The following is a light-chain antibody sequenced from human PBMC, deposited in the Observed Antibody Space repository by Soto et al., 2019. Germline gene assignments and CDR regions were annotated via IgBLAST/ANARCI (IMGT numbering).Light chain of an antibody. CDR1: QSVSSY. J-gene: IGKJ2*01. CDR2: DAS. V-gene: IGKV3-11*01. CDR3: HQRSNWPPYT. Sequence: EIVLTQSPATLSLSPGERATLSCRASQSVSSYLAWYQQKPGQAPRLLIYDASNRAAGIPARFSCSGSGTDFTLTISSLEPEDFAAYYCHQRSNWPPYTFGQGTKLEIK.